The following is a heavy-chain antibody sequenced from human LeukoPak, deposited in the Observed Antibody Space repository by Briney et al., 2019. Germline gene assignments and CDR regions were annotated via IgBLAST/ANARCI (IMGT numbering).Heavy chain of an antibody. V-gene: IGHV3-30*19. Sequence: GGSLRLSCVASGFTFSSRGMHWVRQAPGKGLEWVAVIWYGGSNKYYADSVKGRFTISRDNSKNTLYLQMNSLRAEDTAVYYCASFGDDSSGYYSALGYWGQGTLVTVSS. CDR1: GFTFSSRG. CDR2: IWYGGSNK. J-gene: IGHJ4*02. CDR3: ASFGDDSSGYYSALGY. D-gene: IGHD3-22*01.